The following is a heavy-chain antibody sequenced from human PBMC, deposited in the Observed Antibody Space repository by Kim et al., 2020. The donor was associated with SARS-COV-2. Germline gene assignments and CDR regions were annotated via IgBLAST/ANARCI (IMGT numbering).Heavy chain of an antibody. J-gene: IGHJ3*02. CDR2: INTGGDTT. D-gene: IGHD6-6*01. Sequence: GGSLRLSCAASGFTFSNYAMTWVRQAPGKGLEWVSSINTGGDTTYYADSVKGRFTISRDNSKNTLYLQMNSLRAEDAAVYYCAKKYSTTSGFGFDIWGQGTMVTVSS. CDR3: AKKYSTTSGFGFDI. V-gene: IGHV3-23*01. CDR1: GFTFSNYA.